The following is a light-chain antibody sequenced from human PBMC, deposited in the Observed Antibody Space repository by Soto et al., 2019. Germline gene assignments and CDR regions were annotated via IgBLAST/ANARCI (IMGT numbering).Light chain of an antibody. J-gene: IGLJ1*01. CDR3: ISYTSRSTAV. Sequence: QSVLTQPASVSGSPGQSITISCTGTRSDVGGYNFVSWHQQHPGKAPKLMIYEVSNRPSGVSHRFSGSKSGNTASLTISGLQAEDEADYYCISYTSRSTAVFGTGTKVTVL. CDR2: EVS. CDR1: RSDVGGYNF. V-gene: IGLV2-14*01.